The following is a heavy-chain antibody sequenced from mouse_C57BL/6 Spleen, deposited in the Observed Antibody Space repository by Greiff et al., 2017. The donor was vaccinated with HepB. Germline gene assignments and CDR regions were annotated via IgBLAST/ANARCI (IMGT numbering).Heavy chain of an antibody. CDR3: ARNPPLRGSNLMDY. Sequence: VKLMESGPGLVQPSQSLSITCTVSGFSLTSYGVHWVRQSPGKGLEWLGVIWSGGSTDYNAAFISRLSISKDNSKSQVFFKMNSLQADDTAIYYCARNPPLRGSNLMDYWGQGTSVTVSS. D-gene: IGHD1-1*01. CDR2: IWSGGST. J-gene: IGHJ4*01. CDR1: GFSLTSYG. V-gene: IGHV2-2*01.